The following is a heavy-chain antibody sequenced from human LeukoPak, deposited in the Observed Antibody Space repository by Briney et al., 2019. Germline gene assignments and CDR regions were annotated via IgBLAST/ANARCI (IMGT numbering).Heavy chain of an antibody. D-gene: IGHD2-21*02. J-gene: IGHJ5*02. V-gene: IGHV4-38-2*01. CDR1: GYCISSGYY. CDR2: IYHSGST. CDR3: ARSVVTATLGWFDP. Sequence: SETLSLTCAVSGYCISSGYYWGWIRQPPEKGLEWIGNIYHSGSTYYNPSLKSRVTISVDKSKNQFSLKLRSVTAADTAVYYCARSVVTATLGWFDPWGQGTLVTVSS.